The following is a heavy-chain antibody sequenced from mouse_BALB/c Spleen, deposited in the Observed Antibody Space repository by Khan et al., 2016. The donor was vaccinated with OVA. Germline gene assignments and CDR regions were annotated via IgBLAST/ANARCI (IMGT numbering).Heavy chain of an antibody. V-gene: IGHV9-3*02. D-gene: IGHD1-1*01. Sequence: QIQLVQSGPELKKPGDTVKISCKASGYTFTNYGMNWLKQAHGKGFKWMGWINTNTGEPTYAQEFKGRFAFPLETSATTAYLQINNLKHEDSATYFCAKEITYRFDYWGQGTTLTVSS. CDR2: INTNTGEP. J-gene: IGHJ2*01. CDR3: AKEITYRFDY. CDR1: GYTFTNYG.